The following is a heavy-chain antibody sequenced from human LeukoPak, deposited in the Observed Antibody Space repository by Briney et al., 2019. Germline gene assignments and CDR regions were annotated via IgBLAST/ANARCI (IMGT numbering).Heavy chain of an antibody. J-gene: IGHJ5*02. CDR3: ARDKPRYYYDSSGYDP. CDR1: GYTFTGYY. Sequence: ASVKVSCKASGYTFTGYYMHWVRQAPGQGLEWMGWINPNSGGTNYAQKFQGRVTMTRDTSISTAYMELSRLRSDDTAVYYCARDKPRYYYDSSGYDPWGQGTLVTVSS. CDR2: INPNSGGT. D-gene: IGHD3-22*01. V-gene: IGHV1-2*02.